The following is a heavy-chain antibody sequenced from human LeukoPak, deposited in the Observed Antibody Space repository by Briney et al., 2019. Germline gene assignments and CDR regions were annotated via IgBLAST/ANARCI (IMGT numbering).Heavy chain of an antibody. CDR3: ARGSGSYPPGY. Sequence: GRSLRLSCAASGFTFSIYAMYWVRQAPGKGLEWVAVISYDGSNKYYADSVKGRFTISRDNSKNTLYLQMNSLRAEDTAVYYCARGSGSYPPGYWGQGTLVTVSS. CDR2: ISYDGSNK. V-gene: IGHV3-30-3*01. D-gene: IGHD1-26*01. J-gene: IGHJ4*02. CDR1: GFTFSIYA.